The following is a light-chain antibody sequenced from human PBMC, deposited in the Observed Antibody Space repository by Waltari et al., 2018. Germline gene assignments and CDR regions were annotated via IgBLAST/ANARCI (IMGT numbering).Light chain of an antibody. CDR3: QQYYSTPWT. J-gene: IGKJ1*01. CDR2: WAS. V-gene: IGKV4-1*01. Sequence: DIVMTQSPDSLAVSLGARATITCKSRQSVLYSSNNTNYLAWYKQKPGQPPKLLIYWASTRESGVPDRFSGSGSGTDFTLTISSLQAEDVAVYYCQQYYSTPWTFGQGTKVEIK. CDR1: QSVLYSSNNTNY.